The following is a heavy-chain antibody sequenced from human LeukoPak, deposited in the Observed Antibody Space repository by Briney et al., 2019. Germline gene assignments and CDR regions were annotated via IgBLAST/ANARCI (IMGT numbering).Heavy chain of an antibody. CDR2: INAGNGNT. J-gene: IGHJ4*02. CDR1: GYTFTSYA. V-gene: IGHV1-3*01. CDR3: ARGVAAAGYYYFDY. Sequence: GASVKVSCKASGYTFTSYAMHWVRQAPGQRLEWMGWINAGNGNTKYSQKFQGRVTITRDTSASTAYMEPSSLRSEDTAVYYCARGVAAAGYYYFDYWGQGTLVTVSS. D-gene: IGHD6-13*01.